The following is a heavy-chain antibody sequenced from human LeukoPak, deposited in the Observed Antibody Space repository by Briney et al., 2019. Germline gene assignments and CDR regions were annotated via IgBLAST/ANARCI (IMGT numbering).Heavy chain of an antibody. Sequence: ASVKVSCKASGYTFTSYYMHWVRQAPGQGLEWMGIINPSGGTTSSAQKFQGRVTMTRDTSTSTVYMELSSLRSEDTAVYYCARNGYYDTSGYFYYYYYMDVWGKGTTVTVSS. V-gene: IGHV1-46*01. CDR2: INPSGGTT. CDR1: GYTFTSYY. J-gene: IGHJ6*03. D-gene: IGHD3-22*01. CDR3: ARNGYYDTSGYFYYYYYMDV.